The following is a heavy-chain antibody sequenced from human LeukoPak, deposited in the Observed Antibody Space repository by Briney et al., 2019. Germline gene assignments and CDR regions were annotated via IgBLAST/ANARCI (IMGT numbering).Heavy chain of an antibody. V-gene: IGHV1-8*01. CDR1: GYTFTSYD. CDR3: ARVPAARFKYNWFDP. J-gene: IGHJ5*02. CDR2: MNPNSGNT. Sequence: GASVKVSCKASGYTFTSYDINWVRQATGQALEWMGEMNPNSGNTGYAQKFQGRVTMTRNTSISTAYMELSSLRSEDTAVYYCARVPAARFKYNWFDPWGQGTLVTVSS. D-gene: IGHD2-2*01.